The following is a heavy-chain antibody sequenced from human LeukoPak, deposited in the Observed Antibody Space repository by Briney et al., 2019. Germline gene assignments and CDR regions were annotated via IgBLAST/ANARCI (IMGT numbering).Heavy chain of an antibody. D-gene: IGHD4-17*01. CDR3: ARATYDYGDFPYAFDI. Sequence: SETLSLTCAVYGGSSSGYYWSWIRQPPGKGLEWIGEINHSGSTNYNPSLKSRVTMSVDTSKNQLSLKLSSVTAADTAVYYCARATYDYGDFPYAFDIWGQGTMVTVSS. V-gene: IGHV4-34*01. CDR1: GGSSSGYY. CDR2: INHSGST. J-gene: IGHJ3*02.